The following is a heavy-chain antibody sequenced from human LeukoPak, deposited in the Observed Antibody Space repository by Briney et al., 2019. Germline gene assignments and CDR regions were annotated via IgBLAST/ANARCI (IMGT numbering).Heavy chain of an antibody. V-gene: IGHV4-59*01. Sequence: SETLSLTCTVSGGSISGYYWSWIRQPPGKGLEWIGYIYYSGSTNYNPTLKSRVTISVDTSKNQFSLKLSSVTAADTAVYYCASGRSRYFDLWGRGTLVTVSS. D-gene: IGHD1-1*01. J-gene: IGHJ2*01. CDR3: ASGRSRYFDL. CDR2: IYYSGST. CDR1: GGSISGYY.